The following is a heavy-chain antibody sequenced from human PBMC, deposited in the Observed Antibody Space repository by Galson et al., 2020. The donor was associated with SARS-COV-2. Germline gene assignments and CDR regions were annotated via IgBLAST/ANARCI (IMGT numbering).Heavy chain of an antibody. D-gene: IGHD6-19*01. V-gene: IGHV6-1*01. CDR3: ARESGIAVAGTLYYYYYGMDV. J-gene: IGHJ6*02. Sequence: SQTLSLTCAISGDSVSSNSAAWNWIRQSPSRGLEWLGRTYYRSKWYNDYAVSVKSRITINPDTPKNQFSLQLNSVTPEDTAVYYCARESGIAVAGTLYYYYYGMDVWGQGTTVTVSS. CDR2: TYYRSKWYN. CDR1: GDSVSSNSAA.